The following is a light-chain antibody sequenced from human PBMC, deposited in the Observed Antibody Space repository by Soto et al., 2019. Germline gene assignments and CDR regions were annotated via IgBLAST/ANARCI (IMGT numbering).Light chain of an antibody. CDR2: DDS. CDR3: HVWDSSSDHVV. V-gene: IGLV3-21*02. Sequence: SYELTQPPSVSVAPGQTASITCGGKNFGIKSVHWYQQRPGQAPLLVVYDDSDRPSGIPERFSGSNSGNTATLIISRVEAGDEADYYCHVWDSSSDHVVFGGGTKLTVL. J-gene: IGLJ2*01. CDR1: NFGIKS.